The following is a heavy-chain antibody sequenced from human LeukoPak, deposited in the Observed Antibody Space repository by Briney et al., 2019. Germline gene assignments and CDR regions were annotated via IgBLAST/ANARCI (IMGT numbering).Heavy chain of an antibody. Sequence: GGSLRLSCAASGFTFSSYEMNWVRQAPGKGLEWVSYISSSGSTIYYADSVKGRLTISRDNAKNSLYLQMNSLRAEDTAVYYCARENSYGSGSYSFDYWGQGTLVTVSS. CDR2: ISSSGSTI. CDR1: GFTFSSYE. D-gene: IGHD3-10*01. J-gene: IGHJ4*02. V-gene: IGHV3-48*03. CDR3: ARENSYGSGSYSFDY.